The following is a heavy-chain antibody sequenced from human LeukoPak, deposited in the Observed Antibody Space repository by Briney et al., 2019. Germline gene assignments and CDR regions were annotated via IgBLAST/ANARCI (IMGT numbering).Heavy chain of an antibody. CDR3: ARVGSSGWYVHPTLDY. CDR1: GYTFSGYY. Sequence: RASVKVSCKASGYTFSGYYIHWVRQAPGQGLEWMAWINPSNGDTNYAQKFQGRVTMTRDTSISTAYMELTRLLSDDTAVYYCARVGSSGWYVHPTLDYWGQGTLVTVSS. J-gene: IGHJ4*02. CDR2: INPSNGDT. V-gene: IGHV1-2*02. D-gene: IGHD6-19*01.